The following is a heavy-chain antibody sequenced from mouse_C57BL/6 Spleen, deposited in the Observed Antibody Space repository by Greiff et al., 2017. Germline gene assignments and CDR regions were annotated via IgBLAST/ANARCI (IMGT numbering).Heavy chain of an antibody. CDR3: ARRDGSSNEVDY. J-gene: IGHJ4*01. V-gene: IGHV1-82*01. Sequence: QVQLQQSGPELVKPGASVKISCKASGYAFSSSWMNWVKQRPGKGLEWIGRLYPGDGETNYNGKFKGKATLTADKSSSTAYMQLSRLTSEDSAVYFCARRDGSSNEVDYWGQGTSVTVSS. CDR2: LYPGDGET. D-gene: IGHD1-1*01. CDR1: GYAFSSSW.